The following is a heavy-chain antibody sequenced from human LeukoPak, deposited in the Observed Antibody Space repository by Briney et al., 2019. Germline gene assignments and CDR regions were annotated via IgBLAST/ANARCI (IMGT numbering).Heavy chain of an antibody. CDR2: IYYSGST. V-gene: IGHV4-59*01. Sequence: SETLSLTCTVSGGSISSYYWSWIRQPPGKGLEWIGYIYYSGSTNYNPSLKSRVTISVDTSKNQFSLQLSSVTAADTAVYYCASLDILTGSSLYWGQGTLVTVSS. J-gene: IGHJ4*02. CDR1: GGSISSYY. CDR3: ASLDILTGSSLY. D-gene: IGHD3-9*01.